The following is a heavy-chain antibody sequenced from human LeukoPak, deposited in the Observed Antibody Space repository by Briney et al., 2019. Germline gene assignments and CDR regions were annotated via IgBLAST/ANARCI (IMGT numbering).Heavy chain of an antibody. Sequence: SETLSLTCTVSGGSISSSSYYWGWIRQPPGKGLEWIGSIYYSGSTYYNPSLKSRVTISVDTSKNQFSLKLSSVTAADTAVYYCARSPIIVGATADCWFDPWGQGTLVTVSS. CDR1: GGSISSSSYY. V-gene: IGHV4-39*01. J-gene: IGHJ5*02. CDR3: ARSPIIVGATADCWFDP. CDR2: IYYSGST. D-gene: IGHD1-26*01.